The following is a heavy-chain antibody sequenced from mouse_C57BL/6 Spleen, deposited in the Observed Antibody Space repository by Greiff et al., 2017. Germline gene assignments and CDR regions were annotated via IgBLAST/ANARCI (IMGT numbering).Heavy chain of an antibody. Sequence: EVQGVESGPELVKPGASVKMSCKASGYTFTDYNMHWVKQSHGKSLEWIGYINPNNGGTSYNQKFKGKATLTVNKSSSTAYMELRSLTSEDSAVYYCARSLLLRHYFDYWGQGTTLTVSS. CDR3: ARSLLLRHYFDY. J-gene: IGHJ2*01. D-gene: IGHD1-1*01. CDR2: INPNNGGT. CDR1: GYTFTDYN. V-gene: IGHV1-22*01.